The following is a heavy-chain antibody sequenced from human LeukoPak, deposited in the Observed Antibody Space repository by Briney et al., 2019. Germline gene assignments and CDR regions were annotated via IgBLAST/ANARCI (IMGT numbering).Heavy chain of an antibody. CDR2: IIPIFGTA. J-gene: IGHJ6*04. CDR1: GGTFSSYA. V-gene: IGHV1-69*01. CDR3: ASTPYCSSTSCSKRDYYGMDV. D-gene: IGHD2-2*01. Sequence: SVKVSCKASGGTFSSYAISWVRQAPGQGLEWMGGIIPIFGTANYAQKFQGSVTITADESTSTAYMELSSLRSEDTAVYYCASTPYCSSTSCSKRDYYGMDVWGKGTTVTVSS.